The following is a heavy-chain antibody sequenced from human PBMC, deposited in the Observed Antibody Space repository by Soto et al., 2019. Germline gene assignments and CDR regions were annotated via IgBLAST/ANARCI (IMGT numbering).Heavy chain of an antibody. J-gene: IGHJ4*02. V-gene: IGHV3-48*03. CDR2: ISSSGDSI. Sequence: GGSLRLSCPTSGFTFSTSAMDWVRQSPGKGLEWLSYISSSGDSIYYADSVKGRFTVSRDNAKNSLFLQMNSLRDEDTAFYYCVTNGPTRVTAGFDYWGQGXLVTVYS. CDR1: GFTFSTSA. D-gene: IGHD4-17*01. CDR3: VTNGPTRVTAGFDY.